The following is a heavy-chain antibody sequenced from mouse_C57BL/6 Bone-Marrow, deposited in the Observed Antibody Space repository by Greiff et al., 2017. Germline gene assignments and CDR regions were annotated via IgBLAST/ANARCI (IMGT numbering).Heavy chain of an antibody. J-gene: IGHJ2*01. CDR2: FYPGSGSI. CDR1: GYIFTEYT. CDR3: ARHERYYDYEGYFDY. D-gene: IGHD2-4*01. V-gene: IGHV1-62-2*01. Sequence: QVQLQQSGAELVKPGASVKLSCKASGYIFTEYTIHWVKQRSGQGLEWIGWFYPGSGSIKYNERFKDKATLTAEKSSNTVYMELSRLTSEDSAVYFCARHERYYDYEGYFDYWGQGTTLTVSS.